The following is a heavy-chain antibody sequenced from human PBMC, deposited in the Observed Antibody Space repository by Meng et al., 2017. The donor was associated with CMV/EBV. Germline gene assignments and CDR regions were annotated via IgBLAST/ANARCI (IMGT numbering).Heavy chain of an antibody. CDR2: IIPILGIA. CDR3: ARDWDAILYCSSTSCYFGGTQSFYYYGMDV. D-gene: IGHD2-2*01. Sequence: SAKVSCKASGGTFSSYTISWVRQAPGQGLEWMGRIIPILGIANYAQKFQGRVTITADKSTSTAYMELSSLRSEDTAVYYCARDWDAILYCSSTSCYFGGTQSFYYYGMDVWGQGTTVTVSS. J-gene: IGHJ6*02. CDR1: GGTFSSYT. V-gene: IGHV1-69*04.